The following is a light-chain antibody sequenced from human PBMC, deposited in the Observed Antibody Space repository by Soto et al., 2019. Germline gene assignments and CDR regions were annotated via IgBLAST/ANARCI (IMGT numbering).Light chain of an antibody. V-gene: IGKV3-11*01. CDR2: DAS. CDR3: QQFSSYPLT. Sequence: EIVLTQSPATLSLSPGERATLSCRASQSISSYLAWYQQKPGQAPRLLIYDASNRATGIPDRFSGGGSGTDFTLTISRLEPEDFAVYYCQQFSSYPLTFGGG. CDR1: QSISSY. J-gene: IGKJ4*01.